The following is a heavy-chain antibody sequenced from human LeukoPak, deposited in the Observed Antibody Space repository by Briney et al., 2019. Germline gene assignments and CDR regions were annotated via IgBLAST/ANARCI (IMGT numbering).Heavy chain of an antibody. D-gene: IGHD3-10*01. CDR1: GFTFSSYA. Sequence: PGGSLRLSCAASGFTFSSYAMSWVRQAPGKGLEWVSTISGSGGSTYYADSVKGRFTISRDNSKNTLYLQMNSLRAEDTAVYYCAKVGSMVRGVIDYWGQGTLVTVSS. CDR3: AKVGSMVRGVIDY. J-gene: IGHJ4*02. V-gene: IGHV3-23*01. CDR2: ISGSGGST.